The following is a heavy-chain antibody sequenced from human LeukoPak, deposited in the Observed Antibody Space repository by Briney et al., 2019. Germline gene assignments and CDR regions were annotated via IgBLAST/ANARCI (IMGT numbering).Heavy chain of an antibody. D-gene: IGHD4-23*01. CDR2: IYYSGST. J-gene: IGHJ4*02. Sequence: SETLSLTCTVSGGSISSGGYYWSWIRQHPGKGLEWIGYIYYSGSTNYNPSLKSRVTISVDTSKNQFSLKLSSVTAADTAVYYCASGTGGGNPFDYWGQGTLVTVSS. V-gene: IGHV4-61*08. CDR3: ASGTGGGNPFDY. CDR1: GGSISSGGYY.